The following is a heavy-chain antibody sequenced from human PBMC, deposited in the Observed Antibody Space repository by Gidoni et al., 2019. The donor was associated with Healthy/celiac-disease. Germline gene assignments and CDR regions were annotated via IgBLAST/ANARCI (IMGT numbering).Heavy chain of an antibody. Sequence: EVQLVESGGGLVKPGGSLRLSCAASGFTFSSSSMNWVRQAPGKGLEWVSSISSSSSYIYYADSVKGRFTISRDNAKNSLYLQMNSLRAEDTAVYYCARDFTAAADAYYYYGMDVWGQGTTVTVSS. CDR1: GFTFSSSS. CDR2: ISSSSSYI. J-gene: IGHJ6*02. CDR3: ARDFTAAADAYYYYGMDV. D-gene: IGHD6-13*01. V-gene: IGHV3-21*01.